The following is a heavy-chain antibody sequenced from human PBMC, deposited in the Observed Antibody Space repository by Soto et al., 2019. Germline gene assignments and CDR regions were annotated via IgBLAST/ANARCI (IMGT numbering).Heavy chain of an antibody. D-gene: IGHD3-16*02. Sequence: EVQLLQYGGGLVQPGESLRLYCEASGFTFSSYAMSWVRQAPGKGLEWVSGISGRGCTNYADSVKGRFAISRDNSKNMLYLQMIILRAEDTAVYYCAKENEYEYVWGNYRYTSDYWGQGTPVTVSA. V-gene: IGHV3-23*01. CDR2: ISGRGCT. CDR1: GFTFSSYA. CDR3: AKENEYEYVWGNYRYTSDY. J-gene: IGHJ4*02.